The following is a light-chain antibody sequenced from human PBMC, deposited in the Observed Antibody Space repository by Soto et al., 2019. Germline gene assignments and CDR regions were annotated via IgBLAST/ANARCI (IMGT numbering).Light chain of an antibody. CDR3: CSYAGSYTFDV. CDR2: DVT. V-gene: IGLV2-11*01. CDR1: SSDVGGYNY. Sequence: QSALTQPRSVSGSPGQSVTISCTGTSSDVGGYNYVSWYQQHPGKAPKLMIYDVTKRPSGVPDRFSGSKSSNTASLTISGLQAEDEADYHCCSYAGSYTFDVFGTGTKLTVL. J-gene: IGLJ1*01.